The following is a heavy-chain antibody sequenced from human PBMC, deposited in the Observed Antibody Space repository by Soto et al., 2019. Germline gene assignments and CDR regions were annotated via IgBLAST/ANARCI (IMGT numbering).Heavy chain of an antibody. D-gene: IGHD6-19*01. Sequence: SVKVSCKASGGTFSSYAISWVRQAPGQGLEWMGGIIPIFGTANYAQKFQGRVTLTADEPTSTGSMELSSLRSEDTAVYYCARRGSGLLDYWGQGTLVTVSS. CDR3: ARRGSGLLDY. J-gene: IGHJ4*02. CDR1: GGTFSSYA. CDR2: IIPIFGTA. V-gene: IGHV1-69*13.